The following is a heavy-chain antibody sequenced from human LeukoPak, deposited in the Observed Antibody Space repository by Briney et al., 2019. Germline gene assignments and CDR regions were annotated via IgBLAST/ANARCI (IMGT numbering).Heavy chain of an antibody. CDR3: ARLSSSGYYSFDY. CDR2: IYPGNSDT. CDR1: GYSFTSHW. Sequence: GESLKISCKGSGYSFTSHWIGWVRQTPGKGLEWMGIIYPGNSDTRYSPSFQGQVTISADKSISTAYLQWSSLKASDTAMYYCARLSSSGYYSFDYWGQGTLVTVSS. V-gene: IGHV5-51*01. D-gene: IGHD3-22*01. J-gene: IGHJ4*02.